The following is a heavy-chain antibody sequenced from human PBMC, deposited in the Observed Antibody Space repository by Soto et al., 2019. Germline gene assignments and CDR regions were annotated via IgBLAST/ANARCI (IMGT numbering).Heavy chain of an antibody. CDR2: IWYDGSNK. CDR3: AREGSYYYFDY. J-gene: IGHJ4*02. Sequence: QVQLVESGGGVVQPGRSLRLSCAASGFSFSSYGMHWLRQAAGKGLEWVAVIWYDGSNKYYADSVKGRFTISRDNSKNTLYLQMNSLRAEDTAVYYCAREGSYYYFDYWGQGTLVTVSS. D-gene: IGHD1-26*01. CDR1: GFSFSSYG. V-gene: IGHV3-33*08.